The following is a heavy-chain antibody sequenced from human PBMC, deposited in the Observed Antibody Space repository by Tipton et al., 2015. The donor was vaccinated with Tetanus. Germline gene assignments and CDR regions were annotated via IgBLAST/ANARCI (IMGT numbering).Heavy chain of an antibody. CDR3: AQDISATFYNYGMGV. CDR2: INPASGAT. Sequence: QSGAEVKKPGASVRVSLKTSGSNFIRHFVQWVRLAPGQGLQWVGWINPASGATNYAQSFQARIALTRDTSIYTVYMELSGLRSDDTAVYYCAQDISATFYNYGMGVWGQGTSVIVSS. CDR1: GSNFIRHF. D-gene: IGHD2/OR15-2a*01. J-gene: IGHJ6*02. V-gene: IGHV1-2*02.